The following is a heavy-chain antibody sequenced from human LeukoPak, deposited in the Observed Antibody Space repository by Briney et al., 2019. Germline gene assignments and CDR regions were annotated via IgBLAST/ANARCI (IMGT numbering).Heavy chain of an antibody. J-gene: IGHJ6*02. V-gene: IGHV3-11*01. CDR1: GFTFSNSA. CDR2: ISSSGSTI. Sequence: GGSLRLSCAASGFTFSNSAMTWVRQAPGKGLEWVSYISSSGSTIYYADSVKGRFTISRDNAKNSLYLQMNSLRAEDTAVYYCARGSLHHSSYGMDVWGQGTTVTVSS. D-gene: IGHD1-14*01. CDR3: ARGSLHHSSYGMDV.